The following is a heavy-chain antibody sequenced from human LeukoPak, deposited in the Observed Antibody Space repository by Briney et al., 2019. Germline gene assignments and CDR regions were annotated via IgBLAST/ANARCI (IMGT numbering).Heavy chain of an antibody. D-gene: IGHD5-18*01. CDR2: INSDGSST. CDR1: GFTFSSYC. Sequence: PGGSLRLSCAASGFTFSSYCMHWVRQAPGKGLVWVSRINSDGSSTSYAESVKGRFTISRDNAKNTLYLQMNSLRAEDTAVYYCARDPRMVTGMDVWGKGTTVTVSS. CDR3: ARDPRMVTGMDV. J-gene: IGHJ6*04. V-gene: IGHV3-74*01.